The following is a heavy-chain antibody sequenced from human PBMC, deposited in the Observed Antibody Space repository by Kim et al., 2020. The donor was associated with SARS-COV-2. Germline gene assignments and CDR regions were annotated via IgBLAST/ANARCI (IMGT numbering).Heavy chain of an antibody. CDR3: ARVSPHTRLWFGRGYFDY. CDR1: GGSFSGYY. D-gene: IGHD3-10*01. J-gene: IGHJ4*02. CDR2: INHSGST. Sequence: SETLSLTCAVYGGSFSGYYWSWIRQPTGKGLEWIGEINHSGSTNYNPSLKSRVTISVDTSKNQFSLKLSSVTAADTAVYYCARVSPHTRLWFGRGYFDYWGQGTLVTVSS. V-gene: IGHV4-34*01.